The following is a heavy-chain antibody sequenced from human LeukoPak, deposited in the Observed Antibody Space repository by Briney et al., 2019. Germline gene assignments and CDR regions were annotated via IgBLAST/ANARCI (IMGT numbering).Heavy chain of an antibody. Sequence: ASVKVSYKASGYTFITYGISWVRQAPGQGLEWMGWISAYNGNTNYAQKLQGRVTMTTDTSTSTAYMELKSLRSDDTAVYYCARLSSIAARPIFDYWGQGTLVTVSS. V-gene: IGHV1-18*01. CDR3: ARLSSIAARPIFDY. J-gene: IGHJ4*02. D-gene: IGHD6-6*01. CDR1: GYTFITYG. CDR2: ISAYNGNT.